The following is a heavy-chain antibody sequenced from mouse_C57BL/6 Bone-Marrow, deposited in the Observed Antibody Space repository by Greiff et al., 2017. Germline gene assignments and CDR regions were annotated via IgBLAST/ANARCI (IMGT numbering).Heavy chain of an antibody. D-gene: IGHD1-1*02. CDR1: GFNIKDDY. V-gene: IGHV14-4*01. Sequence: VQLKQSGAELVRPGASVKLSCTASGFNIKDDYMHWVKQRPEQGLEWIGWIDPENGDTEYASKFQGKATITADTSSNTAYLQLSSLTSDDTAVYYCTLQMVPSYYCDYWGQGTTLTVSS. J-gene: IGHJ2*01. CDR2: IDPENGDT. CDR3: TLQMVPSYYCDY.